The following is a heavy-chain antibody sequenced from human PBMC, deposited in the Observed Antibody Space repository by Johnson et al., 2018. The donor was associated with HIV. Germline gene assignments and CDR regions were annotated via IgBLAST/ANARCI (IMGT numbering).Heavy chain of an antibody. Sequence: EVQLVESGGGVVQPGRSLRLSCAASGFTFDDYGMSWVRQAPGKGLEWVSGINWNGGSTGYADSVKGRFTISRDNAKNSLYLQMDNLGAEDTAVYYCARVQLLEDEVFNVWGQGTMVTVSS. CDR3: ARVQLLEDEVFNV. CDR2: INWNGGST. J-gene: IGHJ3*01. CDR1: GFTFDDYG. V-gene: IGHV3-20*04. D-gene: IGHD3-10*01.